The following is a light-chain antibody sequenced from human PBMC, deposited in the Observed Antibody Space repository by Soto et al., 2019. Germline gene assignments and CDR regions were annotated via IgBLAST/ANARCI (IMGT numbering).Light chain of an antibody. CDR3: QQYGSSPWT. J-gene: IGKJ1*01. CDR1: QSVSSSY. CDR2: GAS. Sequence: EIVLTQSPGTLSLSPGERATLSCRASQSVSSSYLAWYQQKPGQAPRLLIYGASSRATGIPDRFSGSGSGTDFTLTISRLETEDIAVYYCQQYGSSPWTFGHGTKVEI. V-gene: IGKV3-20*01.